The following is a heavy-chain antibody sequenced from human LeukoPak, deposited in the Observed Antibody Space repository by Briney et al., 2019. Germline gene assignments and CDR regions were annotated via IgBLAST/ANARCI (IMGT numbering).Heavy chain of an antibody. CDR2: ISSSGSTI. J-gene: IGHJ4*02. D-gene: IGHD3-10*01. Sequence: GGSLRLSCAASGFTFSSYEMNWVRQAPGKGLEWVSYISSSGSTIYYADSVKGRFTISRDNAKNSLYLQMNSLRAEDTAVYYCARDKGSYYPVLFDYWGQGTLVTVSS. CDR3: ARDKGSYYPVLFDY. V-gene: IGHV3-48*03. CDR1: GFTFSSYE.